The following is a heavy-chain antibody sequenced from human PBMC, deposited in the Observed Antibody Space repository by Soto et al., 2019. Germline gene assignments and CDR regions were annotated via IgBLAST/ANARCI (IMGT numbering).Heavy chain of an antibody. D-gene: IGHD3-10*01. J-gene: IGHJ4*02. V-gene: IGHV3-72*01. CDR1: GFTFSDHH. CDR3: VSYGSGNYYNDY. Sequence: EVQLVESGGGMVQPGGSLRLSCAASGFTFSDHHMDWVRQAPGKGLEWVGRARDKSKSYSIEYAASVTGRFTISRDDSKNSLYLQMNSLKTEDTAVYYCVSYGSGNYYNDYWGQVTLVTVSS. CDR2: ARDKSKSYSI.